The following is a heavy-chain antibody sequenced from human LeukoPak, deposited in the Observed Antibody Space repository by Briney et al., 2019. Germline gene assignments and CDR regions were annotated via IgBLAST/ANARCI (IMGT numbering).Heavy chain of an antibody. D-gene: IGHD2-15*01. J-gene: IGHJ4*02. Sequence: GRSLRLSCAASGFTFSSYGMHWVRQAPGRGLEWVAIIWHDGSNKYYADYVKGRFTISRDNSKNTLDLQMNSLRAEDTAVYYCARDRSSGAFDYWGQGTLVTVSS. CDR1: GFTFSSYG. V-gene: IGHV3-33*01. CDR2: IWHDGSNK. CDR3: ARDRSSGAFDY.